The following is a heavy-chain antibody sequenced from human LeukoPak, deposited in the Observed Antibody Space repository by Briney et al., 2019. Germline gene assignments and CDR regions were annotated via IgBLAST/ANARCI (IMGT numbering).Heavy chain of an antibody. Sequence: GRSLRLSCAASGFTFSSYAMHWVRQAPGKGLEWVTTISYDVNSKYYADSVKGRFTISRDNSKNTLYLQMSSLRADDTAVYYCTIPITMVRGVITPADYFDYWGQGTLVTVSS. D-gene: IGHD3-10*01. CDR2: ISYDVNSK. V-gene: IGHV3-30*04. CDR3: TIPITMVRGVITPADYFDY. J-gene: IGHJ4*02. CDR1: GFTFSSYA.